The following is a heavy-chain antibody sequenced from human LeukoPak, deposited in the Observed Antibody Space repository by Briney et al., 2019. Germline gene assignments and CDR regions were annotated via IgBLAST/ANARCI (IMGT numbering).Heavy chain of an antibody. CDR2: IYYSGST. CDR3: ARCPNSGSYYKWDYYFDY. V-gene: IGHV4-31*03. Sequence: SETLSLTCTVSGGSISSGGYYWSWIRQHPGKGLEWIGYIYYSGSTYYNPSLKSRVTISVDTSKNQFSLKLSSVTAADTAVYYCARCPNSGSYYKWDYYFDYWGQGTLVTVSS. CDR1: GGSISSGGYY. J-gene: IGHJ4*02. D-gene: IGHD3-10*01.